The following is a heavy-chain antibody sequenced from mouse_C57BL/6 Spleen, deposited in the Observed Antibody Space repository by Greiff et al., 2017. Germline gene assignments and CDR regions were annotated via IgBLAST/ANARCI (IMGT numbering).Heavy chain of an antibody. Sequence: EVMLVESGGGLVQPKGSLKLSCAASGFSFNTYAMNWVRQAPGKGLEWVARIRSKSNNYATYYADSVKDRFTISRDDSESMLYLQMNNLKTEDTAMYYCVRQGYGYEGYYAMDYWGQGTSGTVSS. CDR3: VRQGYGYEGYYAMDY. CDR2: IRSKSNNYAT. D-gene: IGHD2-2*01. V-gene: IGHV10-1*01. J-gene: IGHJ4*01. CDR1: GFSFNTYA.